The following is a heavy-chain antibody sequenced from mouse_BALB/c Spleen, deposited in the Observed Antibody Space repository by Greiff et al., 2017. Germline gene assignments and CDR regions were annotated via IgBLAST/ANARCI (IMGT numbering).Heavy chain of an antibody. CDR2: ISYSGST. CDR1: GYSITSDYA. Sequence: DVKLVESGPGLVKPSQSLSLTCTVTGYSITSDYAWNWIRQFPGNKLEWMGYISYSGSTSYNPSLKSRISITRDTSKNQFFLQLNSVTTEDTATYYCARGFAYWGQGTLVTVSA. V-gene: IGHV3-2*02. J-gene: IGHJ3*01. CDR3: ARGFAY.